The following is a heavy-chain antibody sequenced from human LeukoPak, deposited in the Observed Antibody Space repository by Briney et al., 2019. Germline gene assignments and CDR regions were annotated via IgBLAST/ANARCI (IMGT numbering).Heavy chain of an antibody. CDR1: GGSFSGYY. CDR2: INHSGST. D-gene: IGHD6-13*01. V-gene: IGHV4-34*01. Sequence: SETLSLTCAVYGGSFSGYYWSWIRQPPGKGLEWIGEINHSGSTNYNPSLKSRVTISVDTSKNQLSLKLSSVTAADTAVYYCARVPRSYSSSWYRYWYFDLWGRGTLVTVSS. J-gene: IGHJ2*01. CDR3: ARVPRSYSSSWYRYWYFDL.